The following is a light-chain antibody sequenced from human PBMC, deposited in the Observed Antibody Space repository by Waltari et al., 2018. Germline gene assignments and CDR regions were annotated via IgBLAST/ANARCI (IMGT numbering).Light chain of an antibody. CDR3: SSYTSSRAIFV. CDR1: GSDVGGYDY. V-gene: IGLV2-14*01. J-gene: IGLJ1*01. CDR2: DVN. Sequence: QSALTQPASVSGSPGQSITISCTGTGSDVGGYDYVSWYQRHPGKVPKVMIYDVNKRPSGVSDRFACSKSGYTASLTISGLQAQDEADYYCSSYTSSRAIFVFGIGTKVTVL.